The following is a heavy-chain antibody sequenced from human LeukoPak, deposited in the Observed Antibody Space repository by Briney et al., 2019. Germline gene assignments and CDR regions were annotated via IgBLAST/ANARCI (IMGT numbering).Heavy chain of an antibody. J-gene: IGHJ5*02. V-gene: IGHV4-38-2*02. Sequence: SENLSLTCTVSGYSLSSGFYWGWIRQPPGKGLEWIATMFHSGDTYYNPSLESRVTISMDTSKNQFSLRLNSVTAADTALYYCARFGTRDNCCHPGVDTWGQGTPVTVSS. CDR2: MFHSGDT. D-gene: IGHD1-1*01. CDR1: GYSLSSGFY. CDR3: ARFGTRDNCCHPGVDT.